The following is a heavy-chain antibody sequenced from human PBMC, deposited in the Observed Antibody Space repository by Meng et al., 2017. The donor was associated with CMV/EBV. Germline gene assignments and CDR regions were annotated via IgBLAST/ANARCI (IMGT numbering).Heavy chain of an antibody. CDR3: ARVITIDDAFDI. D-gene: IGHD3-10*01. V-gene: IGHV1-69*05. Sequence: SVKVSCKASGGTFSSYGISWVRQAPGQGLEWMGGIIPIFGTANYAQKFQGRVTITTDESTSTAYMELSRLRSDDTAVYYCARVITIDDAFDIWGQGTMVTVSS. J-gene: IGHJ3*02. CDR2: IIPIFGTA. CDR1: GGTFSSYG.